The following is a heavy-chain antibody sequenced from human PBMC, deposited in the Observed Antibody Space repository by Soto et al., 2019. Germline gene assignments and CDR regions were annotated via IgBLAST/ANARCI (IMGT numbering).Heavy chain of an antibody. V-gene: IGHV4-34*01. CDR2: INQSGST. J-gene: IGHJ5*02. CDR3: ARGRELYCRTTSCFLNWFDP. Sequence: XETLSLTCAVYGGSFSGYYWNWIRQPPGKGLEWIGEINQSGSTSYNPSLKSRVTISVDTSKNHFSLKLNSMTAADTAVYYCARGRELYCRTTSCFLNWFDPWGQGTLVTVSS. CDR1: GGSFSGYY. D-gene: IGHD2-2*01.